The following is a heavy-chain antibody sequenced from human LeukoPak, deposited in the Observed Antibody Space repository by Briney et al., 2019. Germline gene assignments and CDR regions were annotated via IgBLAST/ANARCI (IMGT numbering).Heavy chain of an antibody. CDR2: ISWNSVSL. CDR3: AKDRWSGGSCYSFDY. J-gene: IGHJ4*02. V-gene: IGHV3-9*03. CDR1: GFTFDDYA. D-gene: IGHD2-15*01. Sequence: PGGSLRLSCAASGFTFDDYAMHWGRQAPGKGLEWVSGISWNSVSLGYADSVKGRFTISRDNATNPPYLQMNSLRAQDMSLYYCAKDRWSGGSCYSFDYWGQGTLVTVSS.